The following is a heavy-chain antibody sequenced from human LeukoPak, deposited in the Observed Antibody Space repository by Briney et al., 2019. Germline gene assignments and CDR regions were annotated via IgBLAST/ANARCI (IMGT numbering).Heavy chain of an antibody. CDR1: GFTVSSNY. CDR2: IYSGGST. V-gene: IGHV3-66*01. CDR3: ACYGSGSIYYYYMDV. J-gene: IGHJ6*03. Sequence: GGSLRLSCAASGFTVSSNYMSWVRQAPGKGLEWVSVIYSGGSTYYADSVKGRFTISRDNSKNTLYLQMNSLRAEDTAVYYCACYGSGSIYYYYMDVWGKGTTVTISS. D-gene: IGHD3-10*01.